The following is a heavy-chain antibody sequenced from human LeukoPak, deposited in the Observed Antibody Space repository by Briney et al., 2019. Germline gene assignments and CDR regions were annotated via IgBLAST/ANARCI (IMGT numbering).Heavy chain of an antibody. Sequence: SETLSLTCTVSGGSISSRTYYWGWIRQPPGKGLEWIGTIYYSGTTYYNPSLKSRVTISLDTSNNQFSLKLSSVTAADTAIYYCARDFSSSSTVYYYYYMDVWGKGTTVTVPS. CDR1: GGSISSRTYY. D-gene: IGHD6-6*01. CDR2: IYYSGTT. V-gene: IGHV4-39*07. J-gene: IGHJ6*03. CDR3: ARDFSSSSTVYYYYYMDV.